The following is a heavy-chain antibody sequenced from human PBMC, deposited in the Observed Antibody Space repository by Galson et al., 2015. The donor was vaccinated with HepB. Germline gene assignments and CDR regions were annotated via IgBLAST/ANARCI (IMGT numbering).Heavy chain of an antibody. J-gene: IGHJ6*02. CDR3: ATPDYSNQNYYYYGMDV. CDR2: IIPIFGTA. CDR1: GGTFSSYA. V-gene: IGHV1-69*06. Sequence: SVKVSCKASGGTFSSYAISWVRQAPGQGLEWMGGIIPIFGTANYAQKFQGRVTITADKSTSTAYMELSSLRSEDTAVYYCATPDYSNQNYYYYGMDVWGQGTTVTVSS. D-gene: IGHD4-11*01.